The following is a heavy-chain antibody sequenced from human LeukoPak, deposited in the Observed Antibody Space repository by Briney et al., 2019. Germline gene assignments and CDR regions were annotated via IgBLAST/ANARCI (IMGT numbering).Heavy chain of an antibody. CDR1: GGSISSYY. CDR3: ARRDHSSGWFHFDY. J-gene: IGHJ4*02. Sequence: PSETLSLTCTVSGGSISSYYWSWIRQPPGKGLEWIGYISYSGSTNYNPSLKSRVTISVDTSKNQFSLKLSSVTATDTAVYYCARRDHSSGWFHFDYWGQGTLVTVSS. D-gene: IGHD6-19*01. V-gene: IGHV4-59*08. CDR2: ISYSGST.